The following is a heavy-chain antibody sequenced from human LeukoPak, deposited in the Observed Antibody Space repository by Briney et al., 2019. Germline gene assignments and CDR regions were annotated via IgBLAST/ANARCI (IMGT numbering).Heavy chain of an antibody. Sequence: GGSLRLSCAASGFTFSSYAMSWVRQAPGKGLEWVSAISGSGGSTYYADSVKGRFTISRDNSKNTLYLQMNSLRAEDTAVYYCAKEIHTTYYDILTGYDYWGQGTLVTVSS. CDR3: AKEIHTTYYDILTGYDY. J-gene: IGHJ4*02. V-gene: IGHV3-23*01. CDR2: ISGSGGST. D-gene: IGHD3-9*01. CDR1: GFTFSSYA.